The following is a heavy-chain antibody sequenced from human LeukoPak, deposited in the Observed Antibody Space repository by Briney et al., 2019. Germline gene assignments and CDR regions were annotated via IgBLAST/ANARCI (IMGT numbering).Heavy chain of an antibody. CDR1: GFTFGDYA. CDR3: ASPVDYSYGTLRY. D-gene: IGHD5-18*01. CDR2: INHSGST. Sequence: PGGSLRLSCTASGFTFGDYAMSWIRQPPGKGLEWIGEINHSGSTNYNPSLKSRVTISVDTSKNQFSLKLSSVTAADTAVYYCASPVDYSYGTLRYWGQGTLVTVSS. J-gene: IGHJ4*02. V-gene: IGHV4-34*01.